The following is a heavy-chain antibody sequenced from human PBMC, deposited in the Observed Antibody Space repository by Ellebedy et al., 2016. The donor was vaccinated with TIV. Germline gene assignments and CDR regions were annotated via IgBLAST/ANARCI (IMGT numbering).Heavy chain of an antibody. Sequence: ASVKVSCKASGYTFTDYYLHWVQQAPGQGLEWMGWINPINGGTNFAQKFQGRVTMTRVTSISTAYMELSSLGSDDTAFYYCTRGRPLGAASGSGDYWGQGTLVTVSS. CDR3: TRGRPLGAASGSGDY. CDR2: INPINGGT. J-gene: IGHJ4*02. CDR1: GYTFTDYY. D-gene: IGHD6-13*01. V-gene: IGHV1-2*02.